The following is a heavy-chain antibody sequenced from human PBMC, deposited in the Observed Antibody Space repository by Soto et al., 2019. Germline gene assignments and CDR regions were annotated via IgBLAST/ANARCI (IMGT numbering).Heavy chain of an antibody. J-gene: IGHJ6*02. D-gene: IGHD1-26*01. CDR2: IYTSGST. V-gene: IGHV4-4*07. Sequence: QVQLQESGPGLVKPSETLSLTCTVSGDSISSYYWSWIRQPAGKGLEWIGRIYTSGSTNYNPSLKRRVTMALDTSKNQFSLKLSSVTAADTAVYYGAREGGSYPYYYYAMDVWGQGTTVTVSS. CDR1: GDSISSYY. CDR3: AREGGSYPYYYYAMDV.